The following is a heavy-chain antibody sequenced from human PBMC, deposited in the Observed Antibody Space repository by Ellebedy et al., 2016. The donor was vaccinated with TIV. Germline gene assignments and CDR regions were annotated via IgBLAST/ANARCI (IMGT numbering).Heavy chain of an antibody. CDR2: IVRGSNYI. Sequence: GESLKISXAASGFTFSSYAMSWVRQAPGKGLEWVSSIVRGSNYIYYADSLQGRFTISRDNAKNSLYLQMNSLRVEDTAIYYCARISSCAGGTCYPDYWGQGTLVTVSS. CDR3: ARISSCAGGTCYPDY. J-gene: IGHJ4*01. D-gene: IGHD2-15*01. CDR1: GFTFSSYA. V-gene: IGHV3-21*01.